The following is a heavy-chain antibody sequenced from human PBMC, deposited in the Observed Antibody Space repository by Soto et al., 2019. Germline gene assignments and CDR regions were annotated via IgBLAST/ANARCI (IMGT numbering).Heavy chain of an antibody. CDR2: IWYDGSNK. Sequence: GGSLRLSCAASGFTFSSYGMHWVRQAPGKGLEWVAVIWYDGSNKYYADSVKGRFTISRDNSKNTLYLQMNSLRAEDTAVYYCARGMAEEQIFYYFDYWGQGALVTVSS. CDR3: ARGMAEEQIFYYFDY. D-gene: IGHD3-9*01. V-gene: IGHV3-33*01. J-gene: IGHJ4*02. CDR1: GFTFSSYG.